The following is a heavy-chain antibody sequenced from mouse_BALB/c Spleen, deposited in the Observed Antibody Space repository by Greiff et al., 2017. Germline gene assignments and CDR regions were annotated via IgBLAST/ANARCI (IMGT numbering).Heavy chain of an antibody. D-gene: IGHD2-1*01. CDR3: ARKRDGNYLYYYAMDY. CDR2: INPSTGYT. Sequence: VQLQQSGAELAKPGASVKMSCKASGYTFTSYWMHWVKQRPGQGLEWIGYINPSTGYTEYNQKFKDKATLTADKSSSTAYMQLSSLTSEDSAVYYCARKRDGNYLYYYAMDYWGQGTSVTVSS. CDR1: GYTFTSYW. J-gene: IGHJ4*01. V-gene: IGHV1-7*01.